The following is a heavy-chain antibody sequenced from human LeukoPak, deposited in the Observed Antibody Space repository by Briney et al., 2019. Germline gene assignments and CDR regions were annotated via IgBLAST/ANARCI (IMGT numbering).Heavy chain of an antibody. J-gene: IGHJ4*02. CDR2: IYYSGST. CDR3: ARHCGGDCYSKHFDY. D-gene: IGHD2-21*02. CDR1: GGSISSYY. Sequence: SETLSLTCTVSGGSISSYYWSWIRQPPGKGLEWIGYIYYSGSTNYNPSLKSGVTISVDTSKNQFSLKLSSVTAADTAVYYCARHCGGDCYSKHFDYWGQGTLVTVSS. V-gene: IGHV4-59*01.